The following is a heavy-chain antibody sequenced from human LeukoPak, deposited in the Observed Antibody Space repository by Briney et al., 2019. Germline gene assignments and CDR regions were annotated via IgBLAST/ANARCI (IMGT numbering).Heavy chain of an antibody. J-gene: IGHJ6*03. CDR1: GFTFRSHE. D-gene: IGHD1-14*01. V-gene: IGHV3-23*01. CDR2: ISGSGGST. CDR3: AKGYNEPNYYYYYMDV. Sequence: PGGSLRLSCAASGFTFRSHEMNWVRQAPGKGLEWVSAISGSGGSTYYADSVKGRFTISRDNSKNTLYLQMNSLRAEDTAVYYCAKGYNEPNYYYYYMDVWGKGTTVTISS.